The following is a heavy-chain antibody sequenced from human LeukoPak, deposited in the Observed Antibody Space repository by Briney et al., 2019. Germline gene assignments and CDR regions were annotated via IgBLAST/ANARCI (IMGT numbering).Heavy chain of an antibody. CDR3: ARPYSSGWYTGDAFDI. Sequence: ASVTVSCTASGYTFTSYAMHWVRQAPGQRLEWMGWINAGNGNTKYSQKFQGRVTITRDTSASTAYMELSSLRSEDTAVYYCARPYSSGWYTGDAFDIWGQGTMVTVSS. D-gene: IGHD6-19*01. J-gene: IGHJ3*02. CDR1: GYTFTSYA. CDR2: INAGNGNT. V-gene: IGHV1-3*01.